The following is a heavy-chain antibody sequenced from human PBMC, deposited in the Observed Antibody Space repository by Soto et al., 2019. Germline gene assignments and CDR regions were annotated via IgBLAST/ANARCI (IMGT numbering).Heavy chain of an antibody. J-gene: IGHJ4*02. Sequence: GGSLRLSCAASGFTFSSYAMSWVRQAPGKGLEWVSAISGSGGSTYYADSVKGRFTISRDNSKNTLYLQMNSLRAEDTAVYYCATRGLELHYYFDDWGQGTMVTVSS. D-gene: IGHD1-7*01. CDR1: GFTFSSYA. CDR2: ISGSGGST. V-gene: IGHV3-23*01. CDR3: ATRGLELHYYFDD.